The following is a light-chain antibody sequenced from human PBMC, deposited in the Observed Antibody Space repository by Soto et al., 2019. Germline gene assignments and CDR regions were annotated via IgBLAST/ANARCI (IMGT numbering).Light chain of an antibody. CDR2: EVS. CDR1: SSDVGSYNL. J-gene: IGLJ1*01. V-gene: IGLV2-23*02. CDR3: CSYAGSSTFPYV. Sequence: QPVLTQPASGSGAPGQSRTISCTGNSSDVGSYNLVSWYQHHPGKAPKLMIYEVSKRPSGVSNRFSGSESGNTASLTISGLQAEDEADYYCCSYAGSSTFPYVFGTGTKVTVL.